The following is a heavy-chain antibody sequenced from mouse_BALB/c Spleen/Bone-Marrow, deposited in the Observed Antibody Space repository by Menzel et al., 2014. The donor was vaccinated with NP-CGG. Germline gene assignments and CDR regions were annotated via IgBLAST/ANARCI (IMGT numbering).Heavy chain of an antibody. CDR3: ARGGGSSYNYAMDY. V-gene: IGHV3-8*02. D-gene: IGHD1-1*01. CDR2: ISYSGST. J-gene: IGHJ4*01. CDR1: GDSITSGY. Sequence: EVQLVESGPSLVKPSQTLSLTCSVTGDSITSGYWNWIRKFPGNKLEYMGYISYSGSTYYNPPLKSRISITRDTSKNQYYLQLNSVTTEDTATYYCARGGGSSYNYAMDYWGQGTSVTVSS.